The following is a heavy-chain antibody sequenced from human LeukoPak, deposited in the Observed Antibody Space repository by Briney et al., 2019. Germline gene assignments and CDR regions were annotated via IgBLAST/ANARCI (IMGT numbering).Heavy chain of an antibody. Sequence: GGSLRLSCAASGFTFYDYAMHWVRHSPGKGLEWVSGISWNPGIIGYADSVKGRFTISRDNAKNSLYLQMNSLRGEDTAFYYCTRGATVTTAYGFDPWGQGTLVTVSS. CDR2: ISWNPGII. D-gene: IGHD4-17*01. V-gene: IGHV3-9*01. J-gene: IGHJ5*02. CDR3: TRGATVTTAYGFDP. CDR1: GFTFYDYA.